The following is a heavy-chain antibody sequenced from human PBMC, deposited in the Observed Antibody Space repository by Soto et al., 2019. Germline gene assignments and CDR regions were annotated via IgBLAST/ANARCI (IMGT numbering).Heavy chain of an antibody. CDR3: ARDRGLFSCGDCGQVPARAA. CDR1: GGTFRRYA. J-gene: IGHJ6*01. D-gene: IGHD2-21*02. CDR2: IIPIFGTA. V-gene: IGHV1-69*13. Sequence: PVKLSWKSAGGTFRRYAISWVRQAPGQRIEWMGGIIPIFGTANYAQKFQGRVTITADESTSTAYMELSSLRSEDTAVYYCARDRGLFSCGDCGQVPARAAWGQGATITGSA.